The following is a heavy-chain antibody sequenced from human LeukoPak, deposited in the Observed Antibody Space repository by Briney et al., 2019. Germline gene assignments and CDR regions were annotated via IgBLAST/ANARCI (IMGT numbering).Heavy chain of an antibody. D-gene: IGHD3-3*01. Sequence: ASVKVSCKASGYTFTSYGISWVRQAPGQGLEWMGRISAYNGNTNYAQKLQGRVTMTIDTSTSTAYMELRSLRSDDTAVYYCASVYYDFWSGYPYYFDYWGQGTLVTVSS. J-gene: IGHJ4*02. CDR2: ISAYNGNT. CDR3: ASVYYDFWSGYPYYFDY. CDR1: GYTFTSYG. V-gene: IGHV1-18*01.